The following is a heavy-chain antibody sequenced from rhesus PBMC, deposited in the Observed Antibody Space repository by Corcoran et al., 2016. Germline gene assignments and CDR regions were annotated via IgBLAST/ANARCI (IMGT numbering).Heavy chain of an antibody. V-gene: IGHV5-20*02. D-gene: IGHD4-23*01. Sequence: EVQLVQSGAEVKRPGESLKISCKTSGYSFTSYWLSWVRQMPGKGLEWMGASDPSDSDTRYSTSFQGQVTISADKSISTAYLQWSSLKASDTATYYCAKAGYSNSYFDYWGQGVLVTVSS. CDR3: AKAGYSNSYFDY. J-gene: IGHJ4*01. CDR1: GYSFTSYW. CDR2: SDPSDSDT.